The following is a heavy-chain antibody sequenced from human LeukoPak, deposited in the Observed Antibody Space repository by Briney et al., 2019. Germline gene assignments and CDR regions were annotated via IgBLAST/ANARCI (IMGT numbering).Heavy chain of an antibody. CDR2: VYYTGST. D-gene: IGHD6-13*01. CDR1: GDSISSSRSY. V-gene: IGHV4-61*05. J-gene: IGHJ3*01. Sequence: SETLSLTCTVSGDSISSSRSYWGWIRQPPGKGLEWIGFVYYTGSTNYSPSLKSRVTISVDTSKNQFSLKLRSVTAADTAVYYCARISSSNWYNERGAFDVWGQGTMVTVSS. CDR3: ARISSSNWYNERGAFDV.